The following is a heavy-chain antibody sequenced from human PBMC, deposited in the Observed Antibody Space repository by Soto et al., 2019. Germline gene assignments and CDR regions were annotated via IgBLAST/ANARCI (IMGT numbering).Heavy chain of an antibody. CDR3: ARGRCSGGSCYPSNYYYYGMDV. J-gene: IGHJ6*02. CDR1: GGSFSGYY. V-gene: IGHV4-34*01. D-gene: IGHD2-15*01. CDR2: INHSGST. Sequence: QVQLQQWGAGLLKPSETLSLTCAVYGGSFSGYYWSWIRQPPGEGLEWIGEINHSGSTNYNPSLKSRVTISVDTSKNQFSLKLSSVTAADTAVYYCARGRCSGGSCYPSNYYYYGMDVWGQGTTVTVSS.